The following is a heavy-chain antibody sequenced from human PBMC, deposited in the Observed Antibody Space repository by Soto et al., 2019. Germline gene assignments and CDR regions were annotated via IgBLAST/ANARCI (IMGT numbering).Heavy chain of an antibody. CDR2: ISGSGGST. J-gene: IGHJ6*03. Sequence: PGGSLRLSCAASGFTFSSYAMSWVRQAPGKGLEWVSAISGSGGSTYYADSVKGRFTISRDNSKNTLYLQMNSLRAEDTAVYYCAKDPRYCSGGSCYSEYYYYYYMDVRGKGTTVTVSS. D-gene: IGHD2-15*01. CDR3: AKDPRYCSGGSCYSEYYYYYYMDV. V-gene: IGHV3-23*01. CDR1: GFTFSSYA.